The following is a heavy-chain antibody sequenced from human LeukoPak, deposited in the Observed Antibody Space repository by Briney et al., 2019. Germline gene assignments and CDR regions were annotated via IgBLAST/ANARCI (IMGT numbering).Heavy chain of an antibody. D-gene: IGHD6-19*01. Sequence: SETLSLTCTVSGGSISSYYWSWIRQPPGKGLEWIGYIYYSGSTNYNTSLKSRVTISVDTSKNQFSLKLSSVTAADTAVYYCARASIAVAIDMWGQGQWSPSLQ. J-gene: IGHJ3*02. V-gene: IGHV4-59*01. CDR2: IYYSGST. CDR1: GGSISSYY. CDR3: ARASIAVAIDM.